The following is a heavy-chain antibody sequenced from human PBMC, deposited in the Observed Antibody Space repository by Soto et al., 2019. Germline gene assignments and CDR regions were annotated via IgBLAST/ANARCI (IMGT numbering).Heavy chain of an antibody. D-gene: IGHD4-17*01. CDR1: GYSFTNYW. Sequence: EVQLVQSGAEAKKPGQSLKIYCKGSGYSFTNYWIGWVRQMPGKGLEWMGIIYPGDSDTRYSPSFQGQVTITADKSISTAYLQWSSLKASDTAMYYCARRFDDYEYFHHWGQGTLVTVSS. J-gene: IGHJ1*01. V-gene: IGHV5-51*01. CDR2: IYPGDSDT. CDR3: ARRFDDYEYFHH.